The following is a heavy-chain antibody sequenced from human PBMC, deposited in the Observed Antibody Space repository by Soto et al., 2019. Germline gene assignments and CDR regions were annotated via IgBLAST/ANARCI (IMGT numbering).Heavy chain of an antibody. CDR1: GFTFSSYA. V-gene: IGHV3-30-3*01. CDR3: ARGLLLWFGPTQYGMDV. Sequence: QVQLVESGGGVVQPGRSLRLSCAASGFTFSSYAMHWVRQAPGKGLEWVAVISYDGSNKYYADSVKGRFTISRDNSKNTLYLQMNSLRAEDTAVYYCARGLLLWFGPTQYGMDVWGQGTTVTVSS. D-gene: IGHD3-10*01. J-gene: IGHJ6*02. CDR2: ISYDGSNK.